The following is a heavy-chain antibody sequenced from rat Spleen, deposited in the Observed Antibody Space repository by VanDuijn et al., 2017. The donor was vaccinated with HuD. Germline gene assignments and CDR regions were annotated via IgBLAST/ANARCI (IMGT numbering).Heavy chain of an antibody. CDR2: ITSGGSYT. V-gene: IGHV5-25*01. CDR3: ARQNWPYYFDY. D-gene: IGHD5-1*01. CDR1: GFTFSSFA. J-gene: IGHJ2*01. Sequence: EVQLVESGGGLVQPGRSLKLSCAASGFTFSSFAMAWVRQAPKKGLEWIATITSGGSYTYYPDSVKGRFTISRDNAESTLYLQMDSLRSEDTATYYCARQNWPYYFDYWGQGVMVTVSS.